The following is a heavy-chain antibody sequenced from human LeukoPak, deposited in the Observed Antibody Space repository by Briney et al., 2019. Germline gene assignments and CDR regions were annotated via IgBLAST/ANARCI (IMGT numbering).Heavy chain of an antibody. CDR2: INPNSGGT. D-gene: IGHD6-19*01. CDR3: ARGRRFQWLLPFDY. J-gene: IGHJ4*02. Sequence: GASVKVSCKTSGYTFAGYYMHWVRQAPGQGLEWMGWINPNSGGTNYAQKFQGRVTMTRDTSISTAYMELSRLRSDDTAVYYCARGRRFQWLLPFDYWGQGTLVTVSS. CDR1: GYTFAGYY. V-gene: IGHV1-2*02.